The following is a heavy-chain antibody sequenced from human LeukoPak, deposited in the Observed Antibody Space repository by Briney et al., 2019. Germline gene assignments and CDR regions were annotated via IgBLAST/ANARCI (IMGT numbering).Heavy chain of an antibody. V-gene: IGHV1-46*01. Sequence: ASVKVSCKASGYASTTYYLHWVRQAPGQGLEWMGIINPSGGSTNYAQKFQGRVTMTRDTSTSTVYMEPSSLKSEDTAVYYCARLNDYGDYWGQGTLVTVSS. CDR2: INPSGGST. CDR3: ARLNDYGDY. CDR1: GYASTTYY. D-gene: IGHD2-8*01. J-gene: IGHJ4*02.